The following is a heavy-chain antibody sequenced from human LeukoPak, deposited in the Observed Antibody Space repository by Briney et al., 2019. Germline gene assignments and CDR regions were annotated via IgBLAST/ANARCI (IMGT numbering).Heavy chain of an antibody. Sequence: SETLSLTCSVFGGSISRSTYYWGWIRQPPGKGLEWIGSIYYSGSTYYNPSLKSRVTISVDTSKNQFSLKLNSVTAADTAVYYCARDKGSYSVVDYWGQGTLVTVSS. V-gene: IGHV4-39*07. J-gene: IGHJ4*02. CDR1: GGSISRSTYY. CDR3: ARDKGSYSVVDY. D-gene: IGHD2-15*01. CDR2: IYYSGST.